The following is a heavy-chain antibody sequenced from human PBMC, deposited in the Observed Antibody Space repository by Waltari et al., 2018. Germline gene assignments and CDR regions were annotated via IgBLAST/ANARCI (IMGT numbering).Heavy chain of an antibody. CDR2: IYHSGIT. D-gene: IGHD1-20*01. CDR1: GYSISSGYY. V-gene: IGHV4-38-2*02. J-gene: IGHJ4*02. CDR3: ARDTPAPRITGATSVDY. Sequence: GLVKPSETLSLTCSVSGYSISSGYYWGWIRQPPGKGLEWIGSIYHSGITFYNPSLKSRVTISVDTSKTQCSLKLSSVTAADTAVYYCARDTPAPRITGATSVDYWGQGTLVTVSS.